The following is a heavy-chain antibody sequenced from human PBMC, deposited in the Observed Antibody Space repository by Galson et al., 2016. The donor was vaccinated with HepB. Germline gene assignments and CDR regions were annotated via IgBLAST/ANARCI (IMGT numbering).Heavy chain of an antibody. Sequence: SETLSLTCTVSDGSISSSGFSWGWIRQPPGKGLEWIGTVYRGRTYYNPSLEGRVTISVAGLLSLKVTSLTAADTAVYYCARAGLLTKTSFDQWGQGARVAVSS. J-gene: IGHJ4*02. D-gene: IGHD3-16*01. CDR2: VYRGRT. V-gene: IGHV4-39*01. CDR3: ARAGLLTKTSFDQ. CDR1: DGSISSSGFS.